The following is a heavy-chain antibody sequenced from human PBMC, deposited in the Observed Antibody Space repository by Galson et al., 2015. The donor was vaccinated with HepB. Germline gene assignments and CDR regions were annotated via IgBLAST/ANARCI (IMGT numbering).Heavy chain of an antibody. CDR2: INPNSGGT. V-gene: IGHV1-2*06. CDR1: GCTFTGYY. Sequence: SVKVSCKASGCTFTGYYMHWVRQAPGQGLEWMGRINPNSGGTNYAQKFQGRVTMTRDTSISTAYMELSRLRSDDTAVYYCAREGGRGYDFWSGYDDYWGQGTLVTVSS. CDR3: AREGGRGYDFWSGYDDY. D-gene: IGHD3-3*01. J-gene: IGHJ4*02.